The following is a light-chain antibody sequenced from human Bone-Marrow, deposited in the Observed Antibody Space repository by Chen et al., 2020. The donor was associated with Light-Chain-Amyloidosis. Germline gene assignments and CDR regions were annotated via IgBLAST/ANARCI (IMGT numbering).Light chain of an antibody. J-gene: IGKJ1*01. CDR2: GAY. Sequence: DIRLTQSPSSLSASVGDRVTITCRASQNIGTYSNWYQQKSGRAPKLLLSGAYNRQSGVPTRFGGTGSGTDFTLIITSRQPEDFATYYCQQSRTFRTFGQGTKVEVK. CDR3: QQSRTFRT. V-gene: IGKV1-39*01. CDR1: QNIGTY.